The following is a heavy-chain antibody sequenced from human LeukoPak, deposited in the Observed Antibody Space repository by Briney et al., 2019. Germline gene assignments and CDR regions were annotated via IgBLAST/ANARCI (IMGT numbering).Heavy chain of an antibody. J-gene: IGHJ6*03. CDR2: IYHSGST. V-gene: IGHV4-34*01. CDR1: GVSFSGYY. D-gene: IGHD5-18*01. CDR3: AREGGYSYGYGGMTYYYYMDV. Sequence: KASENLSLTSSVYGVSFSGYYWSWIRQRPGKGLEWSGDIYHSGSTNYNKSLKSGVTIPVDASKNQFSVKLSSVTAADTAVYYCAREGGYSYGYGGMTYYYYMDVWGKGTTVTVSS.